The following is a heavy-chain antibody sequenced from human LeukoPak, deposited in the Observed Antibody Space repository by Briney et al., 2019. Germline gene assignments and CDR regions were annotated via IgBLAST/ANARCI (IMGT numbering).Heavy chain of an antibody. CDR1: GGSFSGHY. Sequence: PSETLSLTCAVYGGSFSGHYWSWIRQPPGQGLEWIGEINRGGDTDYSPSLKSRVTISLDTSKNQFSLKLSSVTAADTAVYYCARNYGSGSYHRYWGQGTLVTVSS. CDR2: INRGGDT. CDR3: ARNYGSGSYHRY. J-gene: IGHJ4*02. D-gene: IGHD3-10*01. V-gene: IGHV4-34*01.